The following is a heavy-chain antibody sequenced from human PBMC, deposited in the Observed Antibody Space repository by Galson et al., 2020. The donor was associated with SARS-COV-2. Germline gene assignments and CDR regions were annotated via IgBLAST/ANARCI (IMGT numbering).Heavy chain of an antibody. Sequence: SDTLSLTCAVSGCSISSSDWLGWVRQPPGKGLELIGEIYHIGYINYNPSLKIRVTMSVDTSKNQFSLKLSSVTAADTALYYCSRIIVTAYYFSYMDVWGKGTTVTVSS. CDR1: GCSISSSDW. V-gene: IGHV4-4*02. CDR3: SRIIVTAYYFSYMDV. CDR2: IYHIGYI. J-gene: IGHJ6*03. D-gene: IGHD2-21*02.